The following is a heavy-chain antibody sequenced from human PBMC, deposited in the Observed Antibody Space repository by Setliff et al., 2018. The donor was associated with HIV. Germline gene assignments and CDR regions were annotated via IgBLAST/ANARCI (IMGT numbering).Heavy chain of an antibody. D-gene: IGHD3-3*01. CDR2: INHDRTT. Sequence: SETLSLTCAVYGGSFSGYHWNWIRQFPGKGLEWIGEINHDRTTNYNPSLKSRVTISVDTSKNQFSLTLNSVTAADTAVYYCARGSRQLTIFGVVFKTNYYFMDVWGKGTAVTVSS. J-gene: IGHJ6*03. V-gene: IGHV4-34*01. CDR1: GGSFSGYH. CDR3: ARGSRQLTIFGVVFKTNYYFMDV.